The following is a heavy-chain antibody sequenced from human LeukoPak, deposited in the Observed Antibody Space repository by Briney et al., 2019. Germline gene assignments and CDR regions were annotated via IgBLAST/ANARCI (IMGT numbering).Heavy chain of an antibody. J-gene: IGHJ4*02. CDR3: ASCSGGSCYSFDY. Sequence: GGSLRLSCAASGFTFSSYAMHWVRQAPGKGLEYVSAISSNGGSTYYANSVKGRFTISRDNSKNTLYLQMGSLRAEDMAVYYCASCSGGSCYSFDYWGQGTLITVSS. CDR1: GFTFSSYA. V-gene: IGHV3-64*01. D-gene: IGHD2-15*01. CDR2: ISSNGGST.